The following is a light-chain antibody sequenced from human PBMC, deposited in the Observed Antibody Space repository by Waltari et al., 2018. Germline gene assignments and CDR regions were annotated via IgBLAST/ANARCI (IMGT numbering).Light chain of an antibody. V-gene: IGKV1-33*01. CDR2: RAS. Sequence: DIQMTQSPYSLSASVGDRVTIICRASQGISNWLAWYQQKPGKAPKLLIYRASNLETGVPSRFSGSGSGTDFTLTISSLQPEDIATYYCQQHDNSPFTFGPETKLEIK. CDR1: QGISNW. CDR3: QQHDNSPFT. J-gene: IGKJ3*01.